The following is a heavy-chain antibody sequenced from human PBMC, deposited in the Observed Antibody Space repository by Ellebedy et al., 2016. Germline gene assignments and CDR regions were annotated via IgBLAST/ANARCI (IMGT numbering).Heavy chain of an antibody. CDR2: IRKKAGNYAT. V-gene: IGHV3-73*01. D-gene: IGHD3/OR15-3a*01. CDR3: TIWTN. Sequence: GESLKISCAASGFIFSDSDMHWVRQASGKGLEWVGRIRKKAGNYATVYAASVKGRFTISRDDSTNTAFLQMNTLKTEDTAMYYCTIWTNWGQGALVTVAS. CDR1: GFIFSDSD. J-gene: IGHJ4*02.